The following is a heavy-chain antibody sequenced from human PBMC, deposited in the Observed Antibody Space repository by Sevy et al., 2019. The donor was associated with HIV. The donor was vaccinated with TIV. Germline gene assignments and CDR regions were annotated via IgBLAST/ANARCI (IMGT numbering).Heavy chain of an antibody. D-gene: IGHD3-22*01. J-gene: IGHJ4*02. CDR3: TTEYYYDSSGYYGFDY. CDR1: GFTFSNAW. Sequence: GGSLRLSCAASGFTFSNAWMSWVRQAPGKGLEWVGRIKSKTHGGTTDYAAPVKGRFTISRDDSKNTLYLQMNSLKTEDTAVYYCTTEYYYDSSGYYGFDYWGQGTLVTVSS. CDR2: IKSKTHGGTT. V-gene: IGHV3-15*01.